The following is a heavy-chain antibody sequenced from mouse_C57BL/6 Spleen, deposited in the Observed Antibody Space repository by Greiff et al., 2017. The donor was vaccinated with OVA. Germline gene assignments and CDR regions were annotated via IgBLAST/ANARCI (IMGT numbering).Heavy chain of an antibody. J-gene: IGHJ4*01. V-gene: IGHV5-4*03. CDR2: ISDGGSYT. CDR3: ASEVDYYGSSYGVMDY. CDR1: GFTFSSYA. D-gene: IGHD1-1*01. Sequence: EVKLMESGGGLVKPGGSLKLSCAASGFTFSSYAMSWVRQTPEKRLEWVATISDGGSYTYYPDNVKGRFTISRDNAKNNLYLQMSHLKSEDTARYYWASEVDYYGSSYGVMDYWGQGTSVTVSS.